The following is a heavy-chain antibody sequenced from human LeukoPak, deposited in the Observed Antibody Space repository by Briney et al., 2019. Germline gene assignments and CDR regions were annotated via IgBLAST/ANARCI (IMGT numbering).Heavy chain of an antibody. CDR3: ARHGGISGVGPTEDY. J-gene: IGHJ4*02. Sequence: SETLSLTCTVSGDSISSSTYYCGWIRQPPGKGLEWIGSIHNAGSTYYNPSLKTRVSISVDTSKAHFSLKLRSATAADTAVYYCARHGGISGVGPTEDYWGQGTLVTVSS. CDR1: GDSISSSTYY. CDR2: IHNAGST. V-gene: IGHV4-39*01. D-gene: IGHD1-26*01.